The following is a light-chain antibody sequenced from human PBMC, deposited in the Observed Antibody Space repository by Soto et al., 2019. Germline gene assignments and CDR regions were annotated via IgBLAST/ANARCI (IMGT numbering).Light chain of an antibody. Sequence: DIQMTQSPSSVSASVGDRVTITCRASRNIKTSLAWYQQRPGKGPALLIYDASTLQSGVPSRISGSGSGTELTLTISRLQPEDFATFYCQQINSFPPTFGGGTK. CDR2: DAS. CDR1: RNIKTS. V-gene: IGKV1-12*01. CDR3: QQINSFPPT. J-gene: IGKJ4*01.